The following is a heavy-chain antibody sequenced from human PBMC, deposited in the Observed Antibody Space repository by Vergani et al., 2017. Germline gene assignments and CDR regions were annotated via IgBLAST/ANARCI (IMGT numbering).Heavy chain of an antibody. Sequence: QVHLQESGPGLVKPSETLSLTCSVSGYSISRGYYWGWIRQPPGKGLDWIATVFHSGSAYYHPSLRRRITSSVEKAKNQFSLRLSTLTAADTAVCYCARQFWVSQGVGAFETWGGGTEVSVSS. CDR3: ARQFWVSQGVGAFET. CDR2: VFHSGSA. CDR1: GYSISRGYY. V-gene: IGHV4-38-2*02. J-gene: IGHJ3*02. D-gene: IGHD3-16*01.